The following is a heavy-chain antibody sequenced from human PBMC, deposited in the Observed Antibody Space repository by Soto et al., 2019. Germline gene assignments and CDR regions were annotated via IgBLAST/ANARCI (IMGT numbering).Heavy chain of an antibody. D-gene: IGHD1-26*01. CDR1: GFTFSSYS. J-gene: IGHJ6*02. CDR2: ISSSSSTI. V-gene: IGHV3-48*02. CDR3: ARIRGSSSVYYYGMDV. Sequence: EVQLVESGGGLVQPGGSLRLSCAASGFTFSSYSMNWVRQAPGKGLEWVSYISSSSSTIYYADSVKGRFTISRDNAKNSLYLQMNSLRDEDTAVYYCARIRGSSSVYYYGMDVWGQGTTVTVSS.